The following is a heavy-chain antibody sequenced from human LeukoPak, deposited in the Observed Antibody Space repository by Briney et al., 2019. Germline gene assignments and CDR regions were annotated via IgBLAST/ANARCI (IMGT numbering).Heavy chain of an antibody. CDR2: FDPEDGET. J-gene: IGHJ6*02. CDR1: GYTLTELS. D-gene: IGHD6-13*01. Sequence: ASVKVSCKVSGYTLTELSMHWVRQAPGEGLEWMGGFDPEDGETIYAQKFQGRVTMTEDTSTDTAYMELSSLRSEDTAVYYCATAIAAANYYYYGMDVWGQGTTVTVSS. CDR3: ATAIAAANYYYYGMDV. V-gene: IGHV1-24*01.